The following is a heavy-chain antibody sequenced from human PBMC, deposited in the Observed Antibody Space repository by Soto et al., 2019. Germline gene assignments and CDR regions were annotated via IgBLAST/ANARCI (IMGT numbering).Heavy chain of an antibody. J-gene: IGHJ6*02. CDR2: MNPNSGNT. CDR1: GYTFTSYD. V-gene: IGHV1-8*01. D-gene: IGHD3-3*01. CDR3: ARGIGGFWSGLYRMAV. Sequence: ASVKVSCKASGYTFTSYDINWVRQATGQGLEWMGWMNPNSGNTGYAQKFQGRVTMTRNTSISTAYMELSSLRSEDTAVYYCARGIGGFWSGLYRMAVWGQGTTVTVSS.